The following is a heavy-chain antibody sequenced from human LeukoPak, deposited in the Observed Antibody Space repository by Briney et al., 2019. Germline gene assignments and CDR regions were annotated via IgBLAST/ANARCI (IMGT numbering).Heavy chain of an antibody. CDR1: GFTFSSYE. D-gene: IGHD5-18*01. Sequence: PGGSLRLSCAASGFTFSSYEMNWVRQAPGKGREWVSYISSSGGTIYYADSVKGRFTISRDNAKNSLYLQMNSLRAEDTAVYYCASSGYSYGYVGWFDPWGQGTLVTVSS. CDR3: ASSGYSYGYVGWFDP. CDR2: ISSSGGTI. J-gene: IGHJ5*02. V-gene: IGHV3-48*03.